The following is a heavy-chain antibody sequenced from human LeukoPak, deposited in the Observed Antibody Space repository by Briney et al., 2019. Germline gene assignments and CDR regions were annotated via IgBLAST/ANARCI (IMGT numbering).Heavy chain of an antibody. J-gene: IGHJ5*02. CDR1: GFSLSTSGVG. CDR2: IYWNDDK. V-gene: IGHV2-5*01. Sequence: ESGPTLVNPTQTLTLTCTFSGFSLSTSGVGVGWIRQPPGKALEWLALIYWNDDKRYSPSLKSRLTITKDTSKNQVVLTMTNMGPVDTATYYCAHRPRDIVVAHNWFDPWGQGTLVTVSS. CDR3: AHRPRDIVVAHNWFDP. D-gene: IGHD2-2*01.